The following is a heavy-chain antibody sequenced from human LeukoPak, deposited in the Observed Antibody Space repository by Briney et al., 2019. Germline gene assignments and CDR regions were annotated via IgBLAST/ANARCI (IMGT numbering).Heavy chain of an antibody. D-gene: IGHD3-10*01. J-gene: IGHJ4*02. Sequence: GGSLRLSCAASGFSFTTYWMSWVRQTPGEGLEWVANINQDETEKYYVDSVKGRFTISRDNGKNSLYLQMNSLRVEDTAVYYCAKLAVYFYGSETFYFFEHWGQGTPVTASS. CDR2: INQDETEK. CDR1: GFSFTTYW. V-gene: IGHV3-7*01. CDR3: AKLAVYFYGSETFYFFEH.